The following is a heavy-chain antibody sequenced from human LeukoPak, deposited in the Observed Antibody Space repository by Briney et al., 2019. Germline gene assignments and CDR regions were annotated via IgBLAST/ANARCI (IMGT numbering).Heavy chain of an antibody. CDR1: GYTFTSYG. J-gene: IGHJ5*02. CDR3: AREWDIVVLPAPLNNWFDP. V-gene: IGHV1-18*01. D-gene: IGHD2-2*01. Sequence: ASVKVSCKASGYTFTSYGISWVRQAPGQGLEWMGWISAYNGNTKYAQKLQGRVTMTRDMSTSTVYMELSSLRSEDTAMYYCAREWDIVVLPAPLNNWFDPWGQGTLVTVSS. CDR2: ISAYNGNT.